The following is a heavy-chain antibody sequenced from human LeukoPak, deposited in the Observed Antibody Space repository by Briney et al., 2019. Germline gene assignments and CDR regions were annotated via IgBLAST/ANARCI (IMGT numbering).Heavy chain of an antibody. J-gene: IGHJ6*02. Sequence: GGSLRLSCAASKFTFSNYAMSWVRQAPGKGLEWVSFIDGDGGSTYYADSVKGRFTISRDNSKNTLYLQMSSLRGEDTAVCYCAKNYESGRGVPYGMDVWGQGTTVTVSS. CDR1: KFTFSNYA. V-gene: IGHV3-23*01. CDR3: AKNYESGRGVPYGMDV. CDR2: IDGDGGST. D-gene: IGHD3-10*01.